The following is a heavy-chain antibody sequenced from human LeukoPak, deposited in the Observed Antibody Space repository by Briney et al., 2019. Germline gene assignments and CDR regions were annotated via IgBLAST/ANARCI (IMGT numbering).Heavy chain of an antibody. CDR2: ISSSSSCI. J-gene: IGHJ2*01. D-gene: IGHD7-27*01. Sequence: GGSLRLSCAASGFTFSSYSMNWVRQAPGKGLEWVSSISSSSSCIYYADSVKGRFTISRDNAKNSLYLQMNSLRPDDTAFYYCAKATGDWYFDLWGRGTLVTVSS. CDR1: GFTFSSYS. V-gene: IGHV3-21*04. CDR3: AKATGDWYFDL.